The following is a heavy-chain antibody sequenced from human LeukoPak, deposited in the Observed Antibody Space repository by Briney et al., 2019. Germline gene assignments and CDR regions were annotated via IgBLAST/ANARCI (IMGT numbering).Heavy chain of an antibody. D-gene: IGHD2-15*01. V-gene: IGHV4-59*08. J-gene: IGHJ4*02. CDR2: IYYSGST. CDR1: GGSISSYY. CDR3: ARSYCSGGSCWVYFDY. Sequence: PSETLSLTCTVSGGSISSYYWSWIRQPPGKGLEWIGNIYYSGSTNYNPSLKSRVTISVDTSKNQFSLKLSSVTAADTAIYYCARSYCSGGSCWVYFDYWGQGTLVTVSS.